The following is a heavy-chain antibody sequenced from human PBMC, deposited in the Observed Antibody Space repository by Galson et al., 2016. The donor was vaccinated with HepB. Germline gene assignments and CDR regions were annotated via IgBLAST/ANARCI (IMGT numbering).Heavy chain of an antibody. V-gene: IGHV3-74*01. J-gene: IGHJ4*02. D-gene: IGHD1-26*01. CDR1: GFTFSSYW. Sequence: SLRLSFAASGFTFSSYWMHWVRQVPGKGLVMVARTNTDGSDTGYADSVKGRFTISRDNAKNTLYLQMNTLRAEDTAVYYCARDYLAYTGSYLYSWGQGTLVTVSS. CDR2: TNTDGSDT. CDR3: ARDYLAYTGSYLYS.